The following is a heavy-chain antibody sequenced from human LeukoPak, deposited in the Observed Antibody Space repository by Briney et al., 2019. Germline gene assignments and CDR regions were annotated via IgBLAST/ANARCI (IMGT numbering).Heavy chain of an antibody. V-gene: IGHV1-69*13. CDR3: ARAKSSSWYPGAFDI. D-gene: IGHD6-13*01. CDR1: GGTFSSYA. Sequence: SVKVSCKASGGTFSSYAISWVRQAPGQGLERMGGIIPIFGTANYAQKFQGRVTITADESTSTAYMELSSLRSEDTAVYYCARAKSSSWYPGAFDIWGQGTMVTVSS. J-gene: IGHJ3*02. CDR2: IIPIFGTA.